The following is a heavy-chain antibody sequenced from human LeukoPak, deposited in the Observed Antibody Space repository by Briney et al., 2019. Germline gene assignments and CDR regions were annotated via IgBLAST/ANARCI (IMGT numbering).Heavy chain of an antibody. J-gene: IGHJ2*01. V-gene: IGHV4-59*01. D-gene: IGHD3-22*01. CDR3: ARVRYYYDSSGYHAYFDL. CDR1: GGSISSYY. Sequence: SETLSLTCTVSGGSISSYYWSWLRQPPGKGLEWLGYIYYSGSTYYNPSLKSRVTKSVDPSKNQFSLKLSSVTAADTAVYYCARVRYYYDSSGYHAYFDLWGRGTLVTVSS. CDR2: IYYSGST.